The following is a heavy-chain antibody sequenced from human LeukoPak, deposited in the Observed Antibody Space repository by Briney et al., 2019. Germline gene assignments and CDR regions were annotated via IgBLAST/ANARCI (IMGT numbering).Heavy chain of an antibody. CDR2: IIPIFGTA. CDR3: ARYCSSTSCPSTTAGTPRYYYYGMDV. V-gene: IGHV1-69*13. J-gene: IGHJ6*02. Sequence: SVTVSCTASGGTFSSYAISWVRQAPGQGLEWMGGIIPIFGTANYAQKFQGRVTITADESTSTAYMELSSLRSEDTAVYYCARYCSSTSCPSTTAGTPRYYYYGMDVWGQGTTVTVSS. CDR1: GGTFSSYA. D-gene: IGHD2-2*01.